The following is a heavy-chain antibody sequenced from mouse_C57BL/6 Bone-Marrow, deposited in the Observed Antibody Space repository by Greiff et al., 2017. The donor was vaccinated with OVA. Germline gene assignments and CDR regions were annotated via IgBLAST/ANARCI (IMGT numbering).Heavy chain of an antibody. CDR3: ARDYYGSSSYYYAMDY. CDR2: IYWDDDK. CDR1: GFSLSTSGMG. Sequence: QVTLKVCGPGILQSSQTLSLTCSFSGFSLSTSGMGVSWIRQPSGKGLEWLAHIYWDDDKRYNPSLKSRLTISKDTSRNQVFLKITSVDTADTATYYCARDYYGSSSYYYAMDYWGQGTSVTVSS. V-gene: IGHV8-12*01. J-gene: IGHJ4*01. D-gene: IGHD1-1*01.